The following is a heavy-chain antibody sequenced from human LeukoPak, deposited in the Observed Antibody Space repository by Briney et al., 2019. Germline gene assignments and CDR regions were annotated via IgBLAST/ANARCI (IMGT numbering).Heavy chain of an antibody. CDR3: AGDHHHSWFDP. CDR1: GYNFNTYG. J-gene: IGHJ5*02. CDR2: IGAKNGNT. V-gene: IGHV1-18*01. Sequence: GASVKVSFKASGYNFNTYGLTWVRQAPGQGIEWMGWIGAKNGNTNYAQKFQGRVTITTDTSTSTAYMELRSLTSDDTAMYYCAGDHHHSWFDPWGQGTLVTVSS. D-gene: IGHD1-14*01.